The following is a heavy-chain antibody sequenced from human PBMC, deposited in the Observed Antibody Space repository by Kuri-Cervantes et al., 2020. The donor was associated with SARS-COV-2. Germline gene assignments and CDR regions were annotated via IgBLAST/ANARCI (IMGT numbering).Heavy chain of an antibody. CDR2: ISSSSSYI. CDR3: VSAYSSGPYYFDY. D-gene: IGHD6-19*01. J-gene: IGHJ4*02. V-gene: IGHV3-21*01. Sequence: GGSLRLSCAASGFTFSSYSMNWVRQAPGKGLEWVSSISSSSSYIYYADSVKGRFTISRDNAKNSLYLQMNSLRAEDTAVYYCVSAYSSGPYYFDYWGQGTLVTVSS. CDR1: GFTFSSYS.